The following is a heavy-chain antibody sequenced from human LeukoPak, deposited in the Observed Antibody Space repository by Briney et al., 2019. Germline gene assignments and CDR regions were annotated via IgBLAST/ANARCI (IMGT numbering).Heavy chain of an antibody. D-gene: IGHD3-22*01. Sequence: GGSLRLSCAASGFTFSSYSLNWVRQAPGKGREWVSSISSSSSYIYYADSVKGRFTISRDNAKNSLYLQMNSLRAEDTAVYYCARETIYYYDSSGLGAFDIWGQGTMVTVSS. V-gene: IGHV3-21*01. CDR3: ARETIYYYDSSGLGAFDI. CDR2: ISSSSSYI. J-gene: IGHJ3*02. CDR1: GFTFSSYS.